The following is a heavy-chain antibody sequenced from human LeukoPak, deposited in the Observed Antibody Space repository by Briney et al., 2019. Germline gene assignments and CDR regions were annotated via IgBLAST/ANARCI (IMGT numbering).Heavy chain of an antibody. D-gene: IGHD2-2*01. Sequence: GASVKVSCKASGYTFTGYYMHWVRQAPGQGLEWMGWINPNSGGTNYAQKFQGRVTMTRDTSISTVYMELSSLRSEDTAVYYCARDLGYCSSTSCSTYWFDPWGQGTLVTVSS. V-gene: IGHV1-2*02. CDR3: ARDLGYCSSTSCSTYWFDP. CDR2: INPNSGGT. J-gene: IGHJ5*02. CDR1: GYTFTGYY.